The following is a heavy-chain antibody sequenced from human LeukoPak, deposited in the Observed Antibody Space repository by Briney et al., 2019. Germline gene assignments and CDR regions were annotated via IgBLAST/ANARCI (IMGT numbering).Heavy chain of an antibody. CDR3: AKEVIGSHFGF. CDR2: ISDSDGST. Sequence: GGSLRLSCAASGFTFSSYAMSWVRQAPGQGLERVSAISDSDGSTNYADSVKGRFAISRDNSKNTLYLQMNSLRAEDTAVYYCAKEVIGSHFGFWGQGTLVTVSS. CDR1: GFTFSSYA. J-gene: IGHJ4*02. D-gene: IGHD1-26*01. V-gene: IGHV3-23*01.